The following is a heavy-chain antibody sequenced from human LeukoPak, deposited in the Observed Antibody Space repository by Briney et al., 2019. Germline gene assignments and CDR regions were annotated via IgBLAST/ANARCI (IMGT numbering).Heavy chain of an antibody. Sequence: ASVKVSCKASGYTFTSYGINWVRQAPGQGLEWMGWISTYNGYTNYAQKLQGRVTMTTDTSTSTAYMELRSLRSDDTAVYYCARDPARGYCSGGSCLWAAYYYYYMDVWGKGTTVTVSS. D-gene: IGHD2-15*01. V-gene: IGHV1-18*01. CDR2: ISTYNGYT. CDR1: GYTFTSYG. J-gene: IGHJ6*03. CDR3: ARDPARGYCSGGSCLWAAYYYYYMDV.